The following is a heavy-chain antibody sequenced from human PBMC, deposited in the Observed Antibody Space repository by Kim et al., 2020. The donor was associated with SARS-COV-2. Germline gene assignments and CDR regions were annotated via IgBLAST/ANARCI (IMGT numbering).Heavy chain of an antibody. D-gene: IGHD3-9*01. CDR2: IIPIFGTA. V-gene: IGHV1-69*13. CDR1: GGTFSSYA. Sequence: SVKVSCKASGGTFSSYAISWVRQAPGQGLEWMGGIIPIFGTANYAQKFQGRVTITADESTSTAYMELSSLRSEDTAVYYCARDETQYYDILTGTLDVWGQGTTVTVSS. CDR3: ARDETQYYDILTGTLDV. J-gene: IGHJ6*02.